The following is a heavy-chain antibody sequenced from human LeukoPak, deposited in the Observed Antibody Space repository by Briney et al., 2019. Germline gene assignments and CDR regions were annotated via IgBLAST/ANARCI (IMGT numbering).Heavy chain of an antibody. J-gene: IGHJ1*01. V-gene: IGHV3-7*01. Sequence: GGSLRLSCAASGFTFSSYWMSWVRQAPGKGLEWVANIKQDGSEKYYVDSVKGRFTISRDNAKNSLYLQMNSLRAEDTAVYYCARKYSSGWYDEYFQHWGQGTLVTVSS. CDR1: GFTFSSYW. CDR2: IKQDGSEK. D-gene: IGHD6-19*01. CDR3: ARKYSSGWYDEYFQH.